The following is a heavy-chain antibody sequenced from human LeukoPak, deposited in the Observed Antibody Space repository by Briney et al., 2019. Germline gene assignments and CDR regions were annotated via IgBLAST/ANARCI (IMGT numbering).Heavy chain of an antibody. D-gene: IGHD3-3*01. CDR3: AKNFWSDKYYFYYMDV. CDR2: LSGSADNT. V-gene: IGHV3-23*01. J-gene: IGHJ6*03. CDR1: GFTFSRYV. Sequence: GGSLRLSCAASGFTFSRYVMSWVRQAPGKGLEWVSALSGSADNTYYADSVKGRFTISRDNSKNTLFLQMNSLRAEDTAVYYCAKNFWSDKYYFYYMDVCGKGTAVTVSS.